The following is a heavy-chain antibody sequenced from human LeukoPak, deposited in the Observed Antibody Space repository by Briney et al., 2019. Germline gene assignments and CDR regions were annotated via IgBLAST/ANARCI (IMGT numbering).Heavy chain of an antibody. CDR2: INPHSGVT. J-gene: IGHJ4*02. CDR3: VREGITKAFDL. V-gene: IGHV1-2*02. Sequence: GASVKVSCKASGFTFTDYYMHWVRLAPGQGLEWMGYINPHSGVTSFPQKFRGRVTLTTDTSISAAYMELSSLISDDTAMYYCVREGITKAFDLWGQGALVTVSS. CDR1: GFTFTDYY. D-gene: IGHD1-14*01.